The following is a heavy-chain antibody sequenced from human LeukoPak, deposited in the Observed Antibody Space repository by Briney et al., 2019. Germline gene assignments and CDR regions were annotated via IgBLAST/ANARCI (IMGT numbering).Heavy chain of an antibody. CDR2: NSSSSRYI. J-gene: IGHJ4*02. Sequence: GGSLRLSCAASGFTFSGYSMNWVRQAPGKGLEWVSSNSSSSRYIYYADSLKGRFTISRDNAKNSLYLQMNSLRAEDTAVYYCARETFCTNTTCPIGDHFDYWGQGTLVTVSS. CDR1: GFTFSGYS. D-gene: IGHD2-2*01. CDR3: ARETFCTNTTCPIGDHFDY. V-gene: IGHV3-21*01.